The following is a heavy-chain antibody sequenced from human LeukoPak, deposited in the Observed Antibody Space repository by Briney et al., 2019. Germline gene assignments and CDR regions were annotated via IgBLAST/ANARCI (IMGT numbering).Heavy chain of an antibody. D-gene: IGHD6-19*01. Sequence: SEILSLTCTVSGGSISSSSYYWGWIRQPPGKGLEWIGNIYYSGSTYSNPSLKSRVTISVDTSKNQFSLKLSSVTAADTAVYYCARGPRTGYSSGWYHFDYWGQGTLVTVSS. CDR3: ARGPRTGYSSGWYHFDY. V-gene: IGHV4-39*07. J-gene: IGHJ4*02. CDR2: IYYSGST. CDR1: GGSISSSSYY.